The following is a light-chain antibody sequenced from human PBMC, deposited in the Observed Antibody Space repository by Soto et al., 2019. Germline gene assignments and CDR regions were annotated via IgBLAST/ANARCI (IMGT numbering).Light chain of an antibody. CDR3: SSYTSSSTLI. Sequence: QSVLTQSPSASGTPGQRVSISCSGSTSNIGTNTVSWYQHVPGTAPKLLIYSNDQRPSAVPGRFSGSKSGTSASLAISGLLSEDEADYYCSSYTSSSTLIFGGGTKLTVL. CDR2: SND. V-gene: IGLV1-44*01. CDR1: TSNIGTNT. J-gene: IGLJ2*01.